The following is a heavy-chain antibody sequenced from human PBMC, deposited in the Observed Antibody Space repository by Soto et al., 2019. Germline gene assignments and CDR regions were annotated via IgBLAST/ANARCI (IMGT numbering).Heavy chain of an antibody. CDR3: ARGYYYDSSGYPDRTIPFDY. CDR2: INPNSGGT. J-gene: IGHJ4*02. CDR1: GYTFTGYY. Sequence: ASVKVSCKASGYTFTGYYMHWVRQAPGQGLEWMGWINPNSGGTNYAQKFQGWVTMTRDTSISTAYMELSRLRSDDTAVYYCARGYYYDSSGYPDRTIPFDYWGQGTLVTVSS. D-gene: IGHD3-22*01. V-gene: IGHV1-2*04.